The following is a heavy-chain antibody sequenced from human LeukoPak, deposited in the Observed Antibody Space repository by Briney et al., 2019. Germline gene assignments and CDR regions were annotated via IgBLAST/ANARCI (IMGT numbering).Heavy chain of an antibody. V-gene: IGHV1-69-2*01. D-gene: IGHD6-6*01. CDR1: GSTFTDYY. J-gene: IGHJ5*02. Sequence: ASVKVSCKVSGSTFTDYYMHWVQQAPGKGLEWMGLVDPEDGETIYAEKFQGRVTITADTSTNTAYMELSSLRSEDTAVYYCTSGAARNWFDPWGQGTLVTVSS. CDR3: TSGAARNWFDP. CDR2: VDPEDGET.